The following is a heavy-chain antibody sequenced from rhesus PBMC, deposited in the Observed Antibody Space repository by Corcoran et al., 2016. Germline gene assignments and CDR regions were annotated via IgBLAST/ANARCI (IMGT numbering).Heavy chain of an antibody. CDR2: IYGSIGNT. D-gene: IGHD4-29*01. Sequence: QVQLQESGPGLVKPSETLSLTCAVSGGSISSGYGWSWIRQPPGQGLGGIGHIYGSIGNTYYDPSLKSRVTMSKDTSKNQFSLKLSSVTAADTAVYYCARVWGSNLILSFDYWGQGVLVTVSS. CDR3: ARVWGSNLILSFDY. CDR1: GGSISSGYG. J-gene: IGHJ4*01. V-gene: IGHV4S7*01.